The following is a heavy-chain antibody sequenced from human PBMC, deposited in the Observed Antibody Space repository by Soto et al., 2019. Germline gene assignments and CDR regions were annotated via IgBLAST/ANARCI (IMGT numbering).Heavy chain of an antibody. Sequence: GGSLILFCASSGFTFSDYYMSWILQAPGKGLEWVSYISSSSSYTNYADSVKGRFTISRDNAKNSLYLQMNSLRAEDTAVYYCARSTLRWVYGMDVWGQGSTVTVSS. V-gene: IGHV3-11*06. J-gene: IGHJ6*02. CDR3: ARSTLRWVYGMDV. CDR1: GFTFSDYY. CDR2: ISSSSSYT. D-gene: IGHD4-17*01.